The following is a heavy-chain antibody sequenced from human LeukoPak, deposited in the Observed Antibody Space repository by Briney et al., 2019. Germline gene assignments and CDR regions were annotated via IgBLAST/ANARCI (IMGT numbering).Heavy chain of an antibody. Sequence: PGGSLRLSCAASGFTFSSYTMNWVRQAPGKGLEWVSSISSSSSYIYYADSVKGRFTISRDNAKNSLFLQMNSLRAEDTAVCYCARDLLYPFDYWGQGTLVTVSS. CDR1: GFTFSSYT. CDR3: ARDLLYPFDY. CDR2: ISSSSSYI. J-gene: IGHJ4*02. V-gene: IGHV3-21*01. D-gene: IGHD2-8*01.